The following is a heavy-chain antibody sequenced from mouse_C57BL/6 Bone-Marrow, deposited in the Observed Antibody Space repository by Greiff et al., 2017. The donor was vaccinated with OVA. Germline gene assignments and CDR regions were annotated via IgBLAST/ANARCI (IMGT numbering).Heavy chain of an antibody. CDR2: IYPGSGST. V-gene: IGHV1-55*01. CDR3: ARYYGSSPSYWYFDV. Sequence: QVQLQQSGAELVKPGASVKMSCKASGYTFTSYWITWVKQRPGQGLEWIGDIYPGSGSTNYNEKFKSKATLTVDTSSSTAYMQLSSLTSEDSAVYYCARYYGSSPSYWYFDVWGTGTTVTVSS. CDR1: GYTFTSYW. D-gene: IGHD1-1*01. J-gene: IGHJ1*03.